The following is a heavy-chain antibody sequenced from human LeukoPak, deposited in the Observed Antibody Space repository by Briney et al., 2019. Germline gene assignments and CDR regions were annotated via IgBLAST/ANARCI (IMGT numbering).Heavy chain of an antibody. CDR3: AKDSKGPAF. D-gene: IGHD2-15*01. V-gene: IGHV3-53*01. CDR2: IYSGGGT. Sequence: PGGSLRLSCAASGLTVSNSYMSWVRQAPGKGLEYISVIYSGGGTFYSGSVRGRFTISRDDSKNTLYLQMNSLRADDTAVYYCAKDSKGPAFWGQGTLVIVSS. CDR1: GLTVSNSY. J-gene: IGHJ4*02.